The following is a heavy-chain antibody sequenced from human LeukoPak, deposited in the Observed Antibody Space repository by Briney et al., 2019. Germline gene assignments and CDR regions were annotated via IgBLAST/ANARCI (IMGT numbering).Heavy chain of an antibody. CDR3: ATGRDCSSTSCYYYQGHLEEY. Sequence: GGSLRLSCAASGFTFSSYSMNWVRQAPGKGLEWVSYISSSSSTIYYADSVKGRFTISRDNAKNSLYLQMNSLRAEDTAVYYCATGRDCSSTSCYYYQGHLEEYWGQGTLVTVSS. D-gene: IGHD2-2*01. CDR2: ISSSSSTI. V-gene: IGHV3-48*01. J-gene: IGHJ4*02. CDR1: GFTFSSYS.